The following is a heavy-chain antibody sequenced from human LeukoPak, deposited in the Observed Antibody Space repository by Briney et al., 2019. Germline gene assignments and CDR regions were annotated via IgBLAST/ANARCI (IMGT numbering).Heavy chain of an antibody. CDR3: AKVRARRSSSWRNAFDI. J-gene: IGHJ3*02. Sequence: GGSLRLSCAASGFTFDDYAMHWVRQAPGKGLEWVSGISWNSGSIGYADSVKGRFTISRDNAKNSLYLQMNSLRAEDTALYYCAKVRARRSSSWRNAFDIWGQGTMVTVSS. V-gene: IGHV3-9*01. CDR2: ISWNSGSI. CDR1: GFTFDDYA. D-gene: IGHD6-13*01.